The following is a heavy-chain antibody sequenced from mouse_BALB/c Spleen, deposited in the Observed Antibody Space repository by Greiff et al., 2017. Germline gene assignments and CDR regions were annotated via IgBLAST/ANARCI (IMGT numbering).Heavy chain of an antibody. D-gene: IGHD2-1*01. J-gene: IGHJ2*01. V-gene: IGHV1-9*01. CDR1: GYTFSSYW. Sequence: QVQLQQSGAELMKPGASVKISCKATGYTFSSYWIEWVKQRPGHGLEWIGEILPGSGSTNYNEKFKGKATFTADTSSNTAYMQLSSLTSEDSAVYYCGKGSTPIWGRYFDYWGQGTTLTVSS. CDR2: ILPGSGST. CDR3: GKGSTPIWGRYFDY.